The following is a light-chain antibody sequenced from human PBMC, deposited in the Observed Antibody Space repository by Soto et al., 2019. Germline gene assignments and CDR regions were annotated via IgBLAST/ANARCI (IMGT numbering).Light chain of an antibody. Sequence: QSVLTQPPSASGTPGQRVTISCSGRSPNIGANPVNWYQQLPGTAPKLLIYSNNQRPSGVPDRFSGSKSGTSASLAISGLQSEDEADYYCATWDASLNGYVFGTGTKRTVL. V-gene: IGLV1-44*01. J-gene: IGLJ1*01. CDR2: SNN. CDR3: ATWDASLNGYV. CDR1: SPNIGANP.